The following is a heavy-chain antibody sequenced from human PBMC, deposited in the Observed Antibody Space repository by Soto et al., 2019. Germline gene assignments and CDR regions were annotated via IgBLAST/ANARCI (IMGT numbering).Heavy chain of an antibody. CDR3: ETRGWYYYGSGHYYLDH. D-gene: IGHD3-10*01. V-gene: IGHV4-31*03. CDR1: GGSISSGGYY. CDR2: LLTSGSP. J-gene: IGHJ4*02. Sequence: QVQLQESGPGLVKPSQTLSLTCTVSGGSISSGGYYWSWIRQHPGKGLEWIGYLLTSGSPSFNPTLQSRVTISGDTSKNRFSLQMTSVTSADTAVYYCETRGWYYYGSGHYYLDHWGQGTLVTVSS.